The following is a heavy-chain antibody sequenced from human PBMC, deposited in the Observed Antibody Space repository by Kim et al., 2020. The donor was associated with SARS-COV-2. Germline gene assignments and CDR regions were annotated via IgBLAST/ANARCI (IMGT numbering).Heavy chain of an antibody. D-gene: IGHD3-16*01. V-gene: IGHV3-43*02. CDR2: ISGDGDTT. CDR3: AKNGIWASSAYYYFYYMDG. CDR1: GFTFDDYV. J-gene: IGHJ6*03. Sequence: GGSLRLSCAASGFTFDDYVMHWVRQAPGKGLEWVSFISGDGDTTYYADSVKGRFTISRDNSKNSLYLQMNSLRSEDTALYSCAKNGIWASSAYYYFYYMDGWGKGTTVTVSS.